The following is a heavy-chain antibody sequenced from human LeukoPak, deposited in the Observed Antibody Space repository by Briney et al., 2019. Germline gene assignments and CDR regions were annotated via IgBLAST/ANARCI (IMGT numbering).Heavy chain of an antibody. V-gene: IGHV3-53*01. Sequence: GGSLRLSCAASGFTFSSNSMSWVRQAPGKGLEWVSFIYSGGNTHYSDSVKGRFTITRDNSKNSLYLQMNSLGDDDTAVYYCARRAGGYSHPFDYWGQGILVTVSS. D-gene: IGHD4-23*01. CDR1: GFTFSSNS. J-gene: IGHJ4*02. CDR3: ARRAGGYSHPFDY. CDR2: IYSGGNT.